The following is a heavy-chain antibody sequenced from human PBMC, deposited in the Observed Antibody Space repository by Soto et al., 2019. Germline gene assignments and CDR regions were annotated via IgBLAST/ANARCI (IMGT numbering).Heavy chain of an antibody. CDR2: INTIFGTT. Sequence: SLKVPCESSGGTFSSYASIWLRQAPGQGLKWMGGINTIFGTTNYAQKFQGRVTMTTDPSTSTVYMELRSLRSDDTASYYCARDWGLTTVTTLNYFDSWGQGTLVTVSS. J-gene: IGHJ4*02. CDR3: ARDWGLTTVTTLNYFDS. CDR1: GGTFSSYA. D-gene: IGHD4-17*01. V-gene: IGHV1-69*05.